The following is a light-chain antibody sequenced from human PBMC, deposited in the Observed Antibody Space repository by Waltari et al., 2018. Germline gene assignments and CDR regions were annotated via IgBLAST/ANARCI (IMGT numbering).Light chain of an antibody. Sequence: AGYDVHWYQQFPGTAPKLLIFGNTNRPSGVPGRFSGSRSGTSASLAIAGLQSEDEAVYYCQSFDSSLSASVFGGGTKLTVL. CDR3: QSFDSSLSASV. CDR2: GNT. J-gene: IGLJ3*02. V-gene: IGLV1-40*01. CDR1: AGYD.